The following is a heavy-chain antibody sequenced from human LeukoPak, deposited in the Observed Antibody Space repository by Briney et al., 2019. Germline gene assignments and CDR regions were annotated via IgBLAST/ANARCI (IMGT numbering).Heavy chain of an antibody. CDR3: ARVADFWSGYYYDY. V-gene: IGHV4-59*01. D-gene: IGHD3-3*01. CDR2: FYYSGST. Sequence: SETLSLTCTVSGGSISSYYWSWIRQPPGKGLEWIAYFYYSGSTNYNPSLKSRVTISIDTSKNQFSLKLTSVTAADTAVYYCARVADFWSGYYYDYWGQGTLVTVSS. J-gene: IGHJ4*02. CDR1: GGSISSYY.